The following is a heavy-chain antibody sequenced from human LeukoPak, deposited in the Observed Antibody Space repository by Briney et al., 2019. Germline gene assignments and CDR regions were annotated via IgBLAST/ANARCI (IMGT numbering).Heavy chain of an antibody. J-gene: IGHJ4*02. V-gene: IGHV3-48*03. CDR3: ASWLTGSSDLSDC. CDR1: GFTFSSYE. CDR2: ISSSGSTM. Sequence: GGSLRLSCAASGFTFSSYEMNWVRQAPGKGLEWISYISSSGSTMSYADSVKGRFTISRDNAKNSLYLQMNSLRAEDTAVYYCASWLTGSSDLSDCWGQGTLVTVSS. D-gene: IGHD3-9*01.